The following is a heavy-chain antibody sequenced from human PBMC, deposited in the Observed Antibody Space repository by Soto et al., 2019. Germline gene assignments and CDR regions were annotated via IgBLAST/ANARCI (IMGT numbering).Heavy chain of an antibody. D-gene: IGHD2-8*01. CDR2: INPKSGGT. CDR3: ARGDSTDCSNGVCSFFYNHDMDV. V-gene: IGHV1-2*04. CDR1: GDSFTDYH. Sequence: ASVKVSCKASGDSFTDYHIHWVRQAPGQGLEWLGRINPKSGGTSTAQKFQGWVTMTTDTSISTASMELTRLTSDDTAIYYCARGDSTDCSNGVCSFFYNHDMDVWGQGTTVTVSS. J-gene: IGHJ6*02.